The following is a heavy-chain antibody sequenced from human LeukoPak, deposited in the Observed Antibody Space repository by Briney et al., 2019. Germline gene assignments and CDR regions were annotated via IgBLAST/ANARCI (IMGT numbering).Heavy chain of an antibody. CDR1: GFTFSSYE. D-gene: IGHD6-13*01. J-gene: IGHJ6*03. Sequence: PGGSLRLSCAASGFTFSSYEMNWVRQAPGKGLEWVSYISSSGSTMYYADSVKGRFTISRDNAKNSLSLQMNSLRAEDTAVYYCARHRYSSSWPYYYYYYMDVWGKGTTVTISS. CDR3: ARHRYSSSWPYYYYYYMDV. V-gene: IGHV3-48*03. CDR2: ISSSGSTM.